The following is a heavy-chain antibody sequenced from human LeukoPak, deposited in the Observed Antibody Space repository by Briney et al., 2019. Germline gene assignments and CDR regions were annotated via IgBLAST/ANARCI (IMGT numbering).Heavy chain of an antibody. CDR3: ARGGVPGAGNWFDP. V-gene: IGHV4-4*07. D-gene: IGHD3-10*01. CDR2: IYTNGNT. CDR1: GASMTNYY. Sequence: SETLSLTCTVSGASMTNYYWNWIRQPAGKGLEWIGRIYTNGNTKYNPSLNSRVTTSVDTSKNQFSLRLSSVTAADTAVYYCARGGVPGAGNWFDPWGQGSLVTVSS. J-gene: IGHJ5*02.